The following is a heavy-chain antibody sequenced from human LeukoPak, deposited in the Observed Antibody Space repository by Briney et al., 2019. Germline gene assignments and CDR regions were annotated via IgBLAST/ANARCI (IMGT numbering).Heavy chain of an antibody. J-gene: IGHJ4*02. CDR1: GFTFSSYW. CDR3: ARDQRYCSSSSCPWEPFDY. Sequence: GGSLRLSCAASGFTFSSYWMSWVRQAPGKGLEWVANIKQDGSEKYYVDSVKGRFTISRDNAKNSLYLLMNSLRAEDTAVYYCARDQRYCSSSSCPWEPFDYWGQGTLVTVSS. V-gene: IGHV3-7*05. D-gene: IGHD2-2*01. CDR2: IKQDGSEK.